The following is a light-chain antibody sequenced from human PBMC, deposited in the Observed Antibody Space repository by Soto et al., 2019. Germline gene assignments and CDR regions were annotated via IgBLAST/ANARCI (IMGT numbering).Light chain of an antibody. J-gene: IGLJ2*01. CDR2: EVS. CDR1: SSNIGGTNY. Sequence: QSVLTQPPSASGTPGQKVFISCSGSSSNIGGTNYAYWYQQLPGAAPKLIIYEVSNRPSWVSDRFSGSKSDNTASLTISGLQAEDEADYYCSSYAGRRPVVFGGGTKLTVL. CDR3: SSYAGRRPVV. V-gene: IGLV2-8*01.